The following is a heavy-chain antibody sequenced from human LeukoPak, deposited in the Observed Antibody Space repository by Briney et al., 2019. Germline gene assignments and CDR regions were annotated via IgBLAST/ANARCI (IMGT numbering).Heavy chain of an antibody. J-gene: IGHJ4*02. CDR2: ISSSGSTI. CDR3: ASLQVGATDFFDY. D-gene: IGHD1-26*01. Sequence: GGSLRLSCAASGFTFSDYYMSWIRQAPGKGLEWVSYISSSGSTIYYADSVKGRFTISRDNSKNTLYLQMNSLRAEDTAVYYCASLQVGATDFFDYWGQGTLVTVSS. CDR1: GFTFSDYY. V-gene: IGHV3-11*04.